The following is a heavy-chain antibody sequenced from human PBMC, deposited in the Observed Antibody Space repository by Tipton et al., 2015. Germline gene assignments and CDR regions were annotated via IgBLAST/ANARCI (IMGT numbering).Heavy chain of an antibody. CDR2: ISFSDTT. V-gene: IGHV4-59*01. J-gene: IGHJ6*02. CDR3: ARDLEHGMDV. CDR1: GGSISSYY. Sequence: TLSLTCTVSGGSISSYYWSWIRQSPGKGLEWIGYISFSDTTHYNPSLKSRITISLNTSKNQFSLKMSSVTAADTAVYFCARDLEHGMDVGGQGTTVTVS.